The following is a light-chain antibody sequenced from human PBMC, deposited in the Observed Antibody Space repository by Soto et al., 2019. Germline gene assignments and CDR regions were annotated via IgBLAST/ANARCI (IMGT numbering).Light chain of an antibody. CDR3: QQANSFPRT. J-gene: IGKJ1*01. Sequence: DIQMTQSPSSVSASVGDRVTITCRASQAISTWLAWYQQKPGKAPKLLIYAASNLQTGVPSRFSGSGSGTDFTLTICSLQPEDFATYSCQQANSFPRTFGQGTKVEIK. V-gene: IGKV1D-12*01. CDR1: QAISTW. CDR2: AAS.